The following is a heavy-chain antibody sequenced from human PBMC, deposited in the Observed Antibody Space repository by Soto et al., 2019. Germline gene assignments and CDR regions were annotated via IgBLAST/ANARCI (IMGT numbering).Heavy chain of an antibody. J-gene: IGHJ3*02. CDR3: ARDRLYDSSGYCESGAFDI. CDR2: INSDGSST. D-gene: IGHD3-22*01. V-gene: IGHV3-74*01. CDR1: GFTFSSYW. Sequence: GGSLRLSCAASGFTFSSYWMHWVRQAPGKGLVWVSRINSDGSSTSYADSVKGRFTISRDNAKNTLYLQMNSLRAEDTAVYYCARDRLYDSSGYCESGAFDIWGQGTIVTVSS.